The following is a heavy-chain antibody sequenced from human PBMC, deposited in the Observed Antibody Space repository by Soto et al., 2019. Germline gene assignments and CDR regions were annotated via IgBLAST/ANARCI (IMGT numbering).Heavy chain of an antibody. CDR1: GGSISSSTYY. CDR3: SRPTLCSGGSCYSGAFDI. V-gene: IGHV4-39*01. J-gene: IGHJ3*02. CDR2: IDYSGST. D-gene: IGHD2-15*01. Sequence: QLQLQESGPGLVKPSETLSLTCTVSGGSISSSTYYWGWIRQPPGKGPEWIGSIDYSGSTYYNPSLKSRVPISVDTSKNQFSLQLRSVPAADTAVYYCSRPTLCSGGSCYSGAFDIWGQGTMVTVSS.